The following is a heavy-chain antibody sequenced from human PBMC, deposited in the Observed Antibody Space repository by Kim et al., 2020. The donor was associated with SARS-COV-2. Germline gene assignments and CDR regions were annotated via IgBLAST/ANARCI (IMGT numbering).Heavy chain of an antibody. Sequence: SETLSLTCTVSGGSISSGGYYWSWIRQHPGKGLEWIGYIYYSGSTYYNPSLKSRVTISVDTSKNQFSLKLSSVTAADTAVYYCARGVVRGVIMGTAFDPWGQGTLVTVSS. V-gene: IGHV4-31*03. J-gene: IGHJ5*02. CDR2: IYYSGST. D-gene: IGHD3-10*01. CDR3: ARGVVRGVIMGTAFDP. CDR1: GGSISSGGYY.